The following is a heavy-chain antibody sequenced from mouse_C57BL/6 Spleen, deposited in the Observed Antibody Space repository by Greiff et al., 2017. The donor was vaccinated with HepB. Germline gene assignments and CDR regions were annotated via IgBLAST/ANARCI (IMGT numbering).Heavy chain of an antibody. V-gene: IGHV1-52*01. CDR2: IDPSDSET. J-gene: IGHJ3*01. Sequence: QVQLQQPGAELVRPGSSVKLSCKASGYTFTSYWMHWVKQRPIQGLEWIGNIDPSDSETHYNQKFKDKATLTVDKSSSTAYMQLSSLTSEDSAVYYCARSGDYVEFAYWGQATLVTVST. CDR3: ARSGDYVEFAY. D-gene: IGHD2-4*01. CDR1: GYTFTSYW.